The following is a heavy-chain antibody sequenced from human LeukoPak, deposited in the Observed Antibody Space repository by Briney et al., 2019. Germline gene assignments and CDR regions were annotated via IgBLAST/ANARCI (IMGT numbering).Heavy chain of an antibody. J-gene: IGHJ4*02. D-gene: IGHD3-22*01. V-gene: IGHV3-9*01. Sequence: HPGGSLRLSCAASGFTFSSYAMHWVRQAPGKGLEWVSGISWNSGSIGYADSVKGRFTISRDNSKNTLYLQMNSLRAEDTAVYYCAREREDYYDSSGYHYFDYWGQGTLVTVSS. CDR2: ISWNSGSI. CDR1: GFTFSSYA. CDR3: AREREDYYDSSGYHYFDY.